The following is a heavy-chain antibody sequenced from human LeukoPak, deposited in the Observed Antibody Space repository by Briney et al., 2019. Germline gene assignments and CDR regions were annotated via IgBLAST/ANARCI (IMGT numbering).Heavy chain of an antibody. V-gene: IGHV1-69*01. Sequence: VASVKVSCKASGGTFSSYAISWVRQAPGQGLEWVGRIIPIFGTANYAQKFQGRVTITADESTSTAYMELSSLRSEDTAVYYCARASGIAVAGTSVRFDPWGQGTLVTVSS. J-gene: IGHJ5*02. D-gene: IGHD6-19*01. CDR3: ARASGIAVAGTSVRFDP. CDR1: GGTFSSYA. CDR2: IIPIFGTA.